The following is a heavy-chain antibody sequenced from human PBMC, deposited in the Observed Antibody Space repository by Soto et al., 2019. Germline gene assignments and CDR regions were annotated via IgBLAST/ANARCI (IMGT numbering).Heavy chain of an antibody. CDR2: ISGSGGST. Sequence: EVQLLESGGGLVQPGGSLRLSCAASGFTFSSYAMSWVRQAPGKGLEWVSAISGSGGSTYYADSVKGRFTISRDNSKNTLNLPMNSLRAEDTAVYYCATLPSIAGAESWGQGTLVTVSS. CDR1: GFTFSSYA. J-gene: IGHJ5*02. D-gene: IGHD6-19*01. V-gene: IGHV3-23*01. CDR3: ATLPSIAGAES.